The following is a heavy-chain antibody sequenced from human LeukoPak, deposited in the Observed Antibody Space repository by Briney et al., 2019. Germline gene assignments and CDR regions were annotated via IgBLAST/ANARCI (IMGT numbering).Heavy chain of an antibody. CDR1: GFTLSSYA. CDR3: ARGTQADIVVVPAAIRLFDY. D-gene: IGHD2-2*02. J-gene: IGHJ4*02. CDR2: ISYDGSNK. Sequence: GGSLRLSCAASGFTLSSYAMRGVRPAPGKGLEWGAVISYDGSNKYYADSVKGRVTISRDNSKNTLYLQMNSLRAEDTAVYYCARGTQADIVVVPAAIRLFDYWGQGTLVTVSS. V-gene: IGHV3-30-3*01.